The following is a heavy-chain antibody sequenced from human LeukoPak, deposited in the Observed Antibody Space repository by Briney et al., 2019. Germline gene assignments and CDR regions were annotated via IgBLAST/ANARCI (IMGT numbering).Heavy chain of an antibody. CDR3: ARLQLWSYVGTIDY. CDR2: IYYSGST. J-gene: IGHJ4*02. CDR1: GGSISSSSYY. V-gene: IGHV4-39*01. D-gene: IGHD5-18*01. Sequence: SETLSLTCTVSGGSISSSSYYWGWIRQPPGKGLEWIGGIYYSGSTYYNPSLKSRVTISVDTSKNQFSLKLSSVTAADTAVYYCARLQLWSYVGTIDYWGQGTLVTVSS.